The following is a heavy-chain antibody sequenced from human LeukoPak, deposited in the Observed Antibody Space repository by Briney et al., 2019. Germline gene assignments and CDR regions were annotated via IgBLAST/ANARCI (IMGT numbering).Heavy chain of an antibody. CDR1: GGTFSSYT. CDR2: IIPILGIA. CDR3: ARGTGYSSSWNWFDP. J-gene: IGHJ5*02. V-gene: IGHV1-69*02. Sequence: GASVKVSCKASGGTFSSYTISWVRQAPGQGLEWMGRIIPILGIANYAQKFQGRVTITAGKSTSTAYMELSSLRSEDTAVYYCARGTGYSSSWNWFDPWGQGTLVTVSS. D-gene: IGHD6-13*01.